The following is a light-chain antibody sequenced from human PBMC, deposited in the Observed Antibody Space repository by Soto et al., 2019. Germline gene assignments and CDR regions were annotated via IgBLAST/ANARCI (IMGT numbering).Light chain of an antibody. Sequence: QSALTQPASVSGSPGQSITISCTGTSSDVGAYNYVSWYQQHPGKAPKLMIYEVSNRPSGVSNRFSGSKSGNTASLTIFGLQAEDEADYYCSSYIGSSTLVFGGGTQLTVL. V-gene: IGLV2-14*01. CDR1: SSDVGAYNY. CDR2: EVS. CDR3: SSYIGSSTLV. J-gene: IGLJ2*01.